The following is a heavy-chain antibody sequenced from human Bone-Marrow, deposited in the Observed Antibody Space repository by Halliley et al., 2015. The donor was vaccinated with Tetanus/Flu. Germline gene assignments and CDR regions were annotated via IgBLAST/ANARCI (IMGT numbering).Heavy chain of an antibody. V-gene: IGHV3-64D*06. CDR3: VKEGKSGQRLVWWFDN. J-gene: IGHJ4*02. D-gene: IGHD6-13*01. CDR2: ISSSGGTT. Sequence: ISSSGGTTSYADSVKGRLTISRDNSKNTLYLQMTSLRAEDTAVYYCVKEGKSGQRLVWWFDNWGQGTLVTVSS.